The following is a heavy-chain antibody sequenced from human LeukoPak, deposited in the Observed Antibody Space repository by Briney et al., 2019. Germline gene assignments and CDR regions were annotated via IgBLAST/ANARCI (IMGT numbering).Heavy chain of an antibody. CDR3: TTMLGGWYPPQTDY. D-gene: IGHD6-19*01. CDR2: IKSKTDGGTT. J-gene: IGHJ4*02. V-gene: IGHV3-15*01. CDR1: GFTFSRYA. Sequence: PGRSLRLSCAASGFTFSRYAMHWVRQAPGKGLEWVGRIKSKTDGGTTDYAAPVKGRFTISRDDSKNTLYLQMNSLKTEDTAVYYCTTMLGGWYPPQTDYWGQGTLVTVSS.